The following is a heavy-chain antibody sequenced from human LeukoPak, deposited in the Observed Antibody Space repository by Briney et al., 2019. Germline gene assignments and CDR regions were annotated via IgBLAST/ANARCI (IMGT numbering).Heavy chain of an antibody. Sequence: ASVKVSCKASGGTFSSYAISWVRQAPGQGLEWMGGIIPIFGTANYAQKFQGRVTITTDESTSTAYMELSSLRSEDTAVYYCARTRNNRRSVQYYFDYWGQGTLVTVSS. J-gene: IGHJ4*02. CDR3: ARTRNNRRSVQYYFDY. CDR2: IIPIFGTA. V-gene: IGHV1-69*05. D-gene: IGHD1/OR15-1a*01. CDR1: GGTFSSYA.